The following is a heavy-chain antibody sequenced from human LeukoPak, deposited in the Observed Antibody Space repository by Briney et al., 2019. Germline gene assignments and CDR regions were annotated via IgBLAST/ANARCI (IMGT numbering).Heavy chain of an antibody. CDR2: ISYDRSNK. Sequence: GRSLRLSCAASGFTFSSYAMHWVRQAPGKGLEWVAVISYDRSNKYYTDSVKGRFTISRDNSKNTLYLQMNSLRAEDTAVYYCARDKRGFSGLYYFDYWGQGTLVTVSS. CDR3: ARDKRGFSGLYYFDY. J-gene: IGHJ4*02. V-gene: IGHV3-30-3*01. CDR1: GFTFSSYA. D-gene: IGHD3-22*01.